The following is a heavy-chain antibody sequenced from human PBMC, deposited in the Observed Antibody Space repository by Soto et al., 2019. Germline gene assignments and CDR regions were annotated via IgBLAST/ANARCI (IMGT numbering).Heavy chain of an antibody. CDR2: IDPSDSYT. J-gene: IGHJ6*02. CDR3: ARTYGSGSYYPYYSYYYGMDV. D-gene: IGHD3-10*01. Sequence: GESLKISCKGSGYSFTSYWISWVRQMPGKGLEWMGRIDPSDSYTNYSPSFQGHVTISADKSISTAYLQWSSLKASDTAMYYCARTYGSGSYYPYYSYYYGMDVWGQGTTVTVSS. V-gene: IGHV5-10-1*01. CDR1: GYSFTSYW.